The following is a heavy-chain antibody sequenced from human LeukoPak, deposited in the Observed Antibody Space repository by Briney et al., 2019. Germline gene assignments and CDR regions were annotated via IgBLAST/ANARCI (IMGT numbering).Heavy chain of an antibody. Sequence: SVKVSCKASGGTFSSYAISWVRQAPGQGLEWMGGIIPIFGTANYAQKFQGRVTITTDESTSAAYMELSSLRSEDTAVYYCAREREGSKDYYDSPEYYFDYWGQGTLVTVSS. V-gene: IGHV1-69*05. D-gene: IGHD3-22*01. CDR3: AREREGSKDYYDSPEYYFDY. CDR1: GGTFSSYA. J-gene: IGHJ4*02. CDR2: IIPIFGTA.